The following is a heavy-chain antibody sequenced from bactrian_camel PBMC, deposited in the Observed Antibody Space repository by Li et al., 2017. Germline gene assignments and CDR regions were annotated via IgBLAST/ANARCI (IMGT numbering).Heavy chain of an antibody. CDR3: SVTVAEYWKCPNSGRQY. J-gene: IGHJ4*01. CDR2: INSSGRST. D-gene: IGHD2*01. Sequence: QVQLVESGGGSVQAGGSLRLSCAASGYTVSSGCMGWFRQAPGKGLEWVSDINSSGRSTNYADFVEGRFTISRDTAHDPWFLQMNSLKPEDTAEYYCSVTVAEYWKCPNSGRQYWGQGTQVTVS. V-gene: IGHV3S33*01. CDR1: GYTVSSGC.